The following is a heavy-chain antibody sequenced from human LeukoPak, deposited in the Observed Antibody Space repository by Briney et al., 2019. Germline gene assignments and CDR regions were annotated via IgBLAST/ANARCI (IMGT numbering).Heavy chain of an antibody. Sequence: GGYLRLSCVASAFTFSSYWMNWLRQAPGQGLEWVANTKEDGSERYYADSVRGRFTISRDNAKSSLYLQINSLGAKNTAVYYCARVATWSAGAFWGQGNLVTVSS. CDR3: ARVATWSAGAF. CDR1: AFTFSSYW. CDR2: TKEDGSER. V-gene: IGHV3-7*01. J-gene: IGHJ4*02. D-gene: IGHD6-25*01.